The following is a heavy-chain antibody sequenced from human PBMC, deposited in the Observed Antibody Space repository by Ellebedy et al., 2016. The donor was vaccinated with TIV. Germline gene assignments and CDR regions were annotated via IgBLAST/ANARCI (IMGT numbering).Heavy chain of an antibody. Sequence: MPSETLSLTCTVSGGSISSDYWSWIRQSPGRGLEWIGYIYHGGSANYNPSLKSRVTISIDTSKNQFSLRVNSVTAADTAVYFCAKYGSESQTPDYWGQGTLVTVSS. D-gene: IGHD3-10*01. CDR3: AKYGSESQTPDY. CDR1: GGSISSDY. CDR2: IYHGGSA. J-gene: IGHJ4*02. V-gene: IGHV4-59*01.